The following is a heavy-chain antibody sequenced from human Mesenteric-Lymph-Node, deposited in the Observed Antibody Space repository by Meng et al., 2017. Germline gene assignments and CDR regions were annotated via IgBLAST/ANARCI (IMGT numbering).Heavy chain of an antibody. D-gene: IGHD5-18*01. Sequence: VQLVQSGAEVKKPGASVKVSCKASGYTFTGYYIHWARQAPGQGLEWMGWNNPNSGATSYAQKFQSRVTMTRDTSINTAYLELSSLRSDDTAVYYCASVGYSYGYGYFDLWGRGTLVTVSS. V-gene: IGHV1-2*02. J-gene: IGHJ2*01. CDR3: ASVGYSYGYGYFDL. CDR1: GYTFTGYY. CDR2: NNPNSGAT.